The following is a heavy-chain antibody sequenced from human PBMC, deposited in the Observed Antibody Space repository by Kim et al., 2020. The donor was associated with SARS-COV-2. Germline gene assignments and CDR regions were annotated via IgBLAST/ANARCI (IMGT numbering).Heavy chain of an antibody. CDR1: GFSFSNDG. D-gene: IGHD1-1*01. V-gene: IGHV3-15*01. CDR3: ATRGTTTRLAHFGH. Sequence: GGSLRLSCVASGFSFSNDGMNWVRQAPGKGPEWVGRSKSEIDSETAVYAAHVPVTFTSARADKQNKLFLHIKRLKNTDTAVYSCATRGTTTRLAHFGHWG. CDR2: SKSEIDSETA. J-gene: IGHJ4*01.